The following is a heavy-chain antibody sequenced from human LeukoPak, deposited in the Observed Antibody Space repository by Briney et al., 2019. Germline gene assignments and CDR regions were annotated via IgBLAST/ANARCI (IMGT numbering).Heavy chain of an antibody. CDR1: GFTFSSYA. CDR2: ISGSGGTI. J-gene: IGHJ4*02. Sequence: GGSLRLSCAASGFTFSSYAMSWVRQAPGKGLEWVSGISGSGGTIYYADSVKGRFTISRDNSKNTLYLQMNSLRAEDTAVYYCARVNRKTYYDSSGYSWAFDYWGQGTLVTVSS. CDR3: ARVNRKTYYDSSGYSWAFDY. V-gene: IGHV3-23*01. D-gene: IGHD3-22*01.